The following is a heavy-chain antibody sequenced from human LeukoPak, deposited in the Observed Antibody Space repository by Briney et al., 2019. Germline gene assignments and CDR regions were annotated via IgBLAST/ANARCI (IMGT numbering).Heavy chain of an antibody. CDR2: IYYSGST. D-gene: IGHD1-1*01. CDR3: VRLQPNTGEWAFDI. CDR1: GGSISSYY. Sequence: SETLSLTCTVSGGSISSYYWSWIRQPPGKGLEWIGYIYYSGSTNYNPSLKSRVTISVDTSKNQFSLKLSSVTAADTAVYHCVRLQPNTGEWAFDIWGQGTMVSVSS. J-gene: IGHJ3*02. V-gene: IGHV4-59*01.